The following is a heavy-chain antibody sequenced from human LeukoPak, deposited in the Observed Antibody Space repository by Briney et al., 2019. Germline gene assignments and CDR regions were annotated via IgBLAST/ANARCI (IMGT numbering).Heavy chain of an antibody. J-gene: IGHJ6*03. CDR2: IRSDGTSK. CDR3: ANQGGSLTEVGYYMDV. D-gene: IGHD1-26*01. CDR1: GFTFSSYG. Sequence: GGSLRLSCAASGFTFSSYGMHWVRQAPGKGLEWVAFIRSDGTSKFYTDSVKGRFTISRDNSENPLYLQMNSLRAEDTAVYYCANQGGSLTEVGYYMDVWGQGTTVTVSS. V-gene: IGHV3-30*02.